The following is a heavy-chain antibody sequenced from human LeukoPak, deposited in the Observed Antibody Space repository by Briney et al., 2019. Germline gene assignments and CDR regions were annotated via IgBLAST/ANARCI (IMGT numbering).Heavy chain of an antibody. CDR3: AKEVDCPSDCLFFHS. V-gene: IGHV3-43*01. CDR2: INRRGHT. Sequence: GGSLRLSCAASGFTFDRFTMHWVRPTQGKGREWVSLINRRGHTFYADSVKGRFTITRDNSRNSVFLQMNSLRPEDTAWYHCAKEVDCPSDCLFFHSWGQGTLVTVSS. J-gene: IGHJ4*02. D-gene: IGHD2-21*02. CDR1: GFTFDRFT.